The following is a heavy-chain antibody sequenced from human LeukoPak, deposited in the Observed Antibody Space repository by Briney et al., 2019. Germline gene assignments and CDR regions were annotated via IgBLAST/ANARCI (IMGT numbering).Heavy chain of an antibody. CDR1: ANTFTDFY. J-gene: IGHJ4*02. Sequence: GASLKVSCKASANTFTDFYMQWVRQAPGQGLEWMGIFNPAGGRTSFAQKFQGRVTITRDTSTNTLYMELSSLRSEDTAVYYCARVATTGTTLYYFDYWGQGTLVTVSS. D-gene: IGHD1-1*01. V-gene: IGHV1-46*01. CDR2: FNPAGGRT. CDR3: ARVATTGTTLYYFDY.